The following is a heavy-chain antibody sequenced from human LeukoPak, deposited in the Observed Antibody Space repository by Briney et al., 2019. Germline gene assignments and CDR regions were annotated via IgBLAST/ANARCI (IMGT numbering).Heavy chain of an antibody. CDR1: GLSIRNFW. D-gene: IGHD1-1*01. CDR3: VTDGDKWNDFEY. Sequence: GGSLRLPCAASGLSIRNFWMHWVRQAPGKGLEWVAIIDKDGNEIKYVDSVKGRFTLSRDNAKNSVYLQMNSLTTEDTALYYCVTDGDKWNDFEYWGQGTLVTVSS. CDR2: IDKDGNEI. J-gene: IGHJ4*02. V-gene: IGHV3-7*01.